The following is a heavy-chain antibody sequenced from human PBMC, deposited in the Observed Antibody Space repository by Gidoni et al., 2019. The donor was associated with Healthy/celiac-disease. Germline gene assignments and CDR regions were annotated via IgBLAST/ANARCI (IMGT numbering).Heavy chain of an antibody. D-gene: IGHD3-10*01. CDR1: GFTFSSSA. V-gene: IGHV3-23*01. Sequence: EVQLLESGGGVVQPGGSLRLPCVASGFTFSSSAMSWVRQAPGKGPGWVSAISGSGGSTYYADSVKGRFTISRDNSKNTLYLQMNSLRAEDTAVYYCAKPRGPYRYWGQGTLVTVSS. CDR2: ISGSGGST. J-gene: IGHJ4*02. CDR3: AKPRGPYRY.